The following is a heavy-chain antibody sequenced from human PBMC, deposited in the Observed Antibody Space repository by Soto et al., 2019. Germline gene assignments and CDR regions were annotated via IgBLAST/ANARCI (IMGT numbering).Heavy chain of an antibody. CDR1: GGSMSSGGYF. J-gene: IGHJ5*02. V-gene: IGHV4-30-2*01. Sequence: SETLSLTCAVSGGSMSSGGYFWSWIRQPPGKGLEWIGYIYHSGSTYYNPSLKSRVTISVDRSKNQFSLKLSSVTAADTAVYYCARGTRPRGQGTPVTVPS. CDR3: ARGTRP. CDR2: IYHSGST.